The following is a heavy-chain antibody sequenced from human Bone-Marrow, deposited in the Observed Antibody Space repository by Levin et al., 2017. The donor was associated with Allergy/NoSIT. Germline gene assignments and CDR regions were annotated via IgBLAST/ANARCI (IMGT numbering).Heavy chain of an antibody. D-gene: IGHD3-10*01. V-gene: IGHV1-18*01. Sequence: GASVKVSCEASGYPFTTYGISWVRQAPGRGLEWMGWISSSNGGTHYAQNFQGRVTMTTDTSARTAYMELRRLRSDDTAVYFCARVRVAGSGSYNHQGWFDPWGQGTLVTVSS. CDR2: ISSSNGGT. CDR3: ARVRVAGSGSYNHQGWFDP. CDR1: GYPFTTYG. J-gene: IGHJ5*02.